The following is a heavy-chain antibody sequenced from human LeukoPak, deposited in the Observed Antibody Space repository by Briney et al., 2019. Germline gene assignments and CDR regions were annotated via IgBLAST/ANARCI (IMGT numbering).Heavy chain of an antibody. CDR1: GFTFDDYA. CDR3: AKGLAYYDSSGPFDY. V-gene: IGHV3-9*03. CDR2: ISWNSGSI. Sequence: PGGSLRLSCAASGFTFDDYAMHWVRQAPGKGLEWVSGISWNSGSIGYADSVKGRFTISRDNAKNSLYLQMNSLRAEDMALYYCAKGLAYYDSSGPFDYWGQGTLVTVSS. J-gene: IGHJ4*02. D-gene: IGHD3-22*01.